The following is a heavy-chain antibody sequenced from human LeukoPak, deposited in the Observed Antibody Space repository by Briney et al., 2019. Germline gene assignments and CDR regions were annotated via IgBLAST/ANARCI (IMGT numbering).Heavy chain of an antibody. D-gene: IGHD5-12*01. V-gene: IGHV4-59*01. J-gene: IGHJ4*02. Sequence: SETLSLTCTVFGGSISSYYWSWIRQPPGKGLEWIGYIYYSGSTNYNPSLKSRVTISVDTSKNQFSLKLSSVTAADTAVYYCARGGIVATIPLGYWGQGTLVTVSS. CDR2: IYYSGST. CDR3: ARGGIVATIPLGY. CDR1: GGSISSYY.